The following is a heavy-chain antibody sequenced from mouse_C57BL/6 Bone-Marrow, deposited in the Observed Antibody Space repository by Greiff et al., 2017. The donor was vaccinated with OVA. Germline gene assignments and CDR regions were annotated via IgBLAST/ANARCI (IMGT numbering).Heavy chain of an antibody. CDR3: ARPRYGSSPWFAY. V-gene: IGHV1-80*01. CDR2: IYPGDGDT. Sequence: QVQLQQSGAELVKPGASVKISCKASGYAFSSYWMNWVKQRPGKGLEWIGQIYPGDGDTNYNGKFKGKATLTADKSSSTAYMQLSSLTSEDSAGYCCARPRYGSSPWFAYWGQGTLVTVSA. CDR1: GYAFSSYW. J-gene: IGHJ3*01. D-gene: IGHD1-1*01.